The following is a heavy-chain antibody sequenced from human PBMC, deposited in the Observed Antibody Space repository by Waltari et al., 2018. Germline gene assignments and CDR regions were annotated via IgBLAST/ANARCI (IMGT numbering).Heavy chain of an antibody. V-gene: IGHV3-9*03. D-gene: IGHD3-10*01. J-gene: IGHJ4*02. CDR2: IIWNSGSI. CDR1: GFPFDAYA. Sequence: EVQLVESGGGLVQPGRSLRLSCAASGFPFDAYAMHWVRQAPGKGLEWVSGIIWNSGSIGYADSVKGRFTISRDNAKNSLYLQMNSLRAEDMALYYCAKDWGSMVRGSYFDYWGQGTLVTVSS. CDR3: AKDWGSMVRGSYFDY.